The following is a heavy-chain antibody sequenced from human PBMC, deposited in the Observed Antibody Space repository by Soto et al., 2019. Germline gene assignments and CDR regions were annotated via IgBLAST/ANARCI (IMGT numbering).Heavy chain of an antibody. D-gene: IGHD6-13*01. CDR3: SSSWYS. Sequence: GGSLRLSCAASGFTLSNAWMYWARQAPGKGLEWVGRIKSKADGGTIDYAAPVKGRFTISRDDSKNTVYLQMNSLKTEDTGVYYCSSSWYSGGQGTLVTVSS. V-gene: IGHV3-15*07. CDR2: IKSKADGGTI. J-gene: IGHJ4*02. CDR1: GFTLSNAW.